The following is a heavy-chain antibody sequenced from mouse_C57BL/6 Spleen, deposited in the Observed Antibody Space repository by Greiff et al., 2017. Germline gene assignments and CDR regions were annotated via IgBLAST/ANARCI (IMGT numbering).Heavy chain of an antibody. CDR3: ARRRITTVVDWYFDV. J-gene: IGHJ1*03. CDR1: GYAFSSSW. CDR2: IYPGDGDT. V-gene: IGHV1-82*01. Sequence: VQLQQSGPELVKPGASVKISCKASGYAFSSSWMNWVKQRPGKGLEWIGPIYPGDGDTNYNGKFKGKATLTADKSSSTAYMQLSSLTSEDSAVYFCARRRITTVVDWYFDVWGTGTTVTVSS. D-gene: IGHD1-1*01.